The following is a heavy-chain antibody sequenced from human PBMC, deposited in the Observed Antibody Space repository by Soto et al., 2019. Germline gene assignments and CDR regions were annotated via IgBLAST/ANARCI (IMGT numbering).Heavy chain of an antibody. D-gene: IGHD6-13*01. CDR3: AKSYSSNWFRGKWFDP. CDR2: ISGSGGSR. V-gene: IGHV3-23*01. Sequence: GGSLRLSCVASGINFGNYAMSWVRQGPGKRLEWVSAISGSGGSRYYADSVKGRFTISRDNSKNTLSLQVNSLRAEDTAVYFCAKSYSSNWFRGKWFDPWGQGTL. CDR1: GINFGNYA. J-gene: IGHJ5*02.